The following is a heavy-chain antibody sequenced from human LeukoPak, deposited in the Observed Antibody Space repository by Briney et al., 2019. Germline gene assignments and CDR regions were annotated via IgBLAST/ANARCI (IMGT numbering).Heavy chain of an antibody. CDR3: AKGLCSGGSCPFDY. Sequence: QPGGSLRLSCAASGFTFDDYTMHWVHQVPGKGLEWVSLITWEGGTTNYADSVKGRFTISRDNSKNSLYLEMNTLRTEDSALYYCAKGLCSGGSCPFDYWGQGTLVTVSS. V-gene: IGHV3-43*01. CDR1: GFTFDDYT. CDR2: ITWEGGTT. D-gene: IGHD2-15*01. J-gene: IGHJ4*02.